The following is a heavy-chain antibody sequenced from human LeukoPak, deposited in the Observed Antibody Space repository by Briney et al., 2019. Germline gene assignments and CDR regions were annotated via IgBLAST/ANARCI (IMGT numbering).Heavy chain of an antibody. CDR2: ISGSGGST. Sequence: RPGGSLRLSCAASGFTFSSYAMSWVRQAPGKGLEWVSAISGSGGSTYYADSVKGRFTISRDNSKNTLYLQMNSLRAEDTAVHYCAKDHCSSTSCPLDYWGQGTLVTVSS. D-gene: IGHD2-2*01. CDR3: AKDHCSSTSCPLDY. J-gene: IGHJ4*02. V-gene: IGHV3-23*01. CDR1: GFTFSSYA.